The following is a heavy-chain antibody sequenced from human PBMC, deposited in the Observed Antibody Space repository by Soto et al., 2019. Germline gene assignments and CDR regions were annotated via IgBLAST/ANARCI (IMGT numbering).Heavy chain of an antibody. CDR1: GLTFSSYG. V-gene: IGHV3-30*18. J-gene: IGHJ4*02. Sequence: QVQLVQSGGGAVQPGKSLRLSCAASGLTFSSYGMHWVRQAPGKGLEWVALTSFNGSNEYYSDSVKGRFIIYRDNSRKSLFLHMSSLRPDDTAVYYCAKCQVCSNGACSVSYDSWGQGTLVTGSS. CDR3: AKCQVCSNGACSVSYDS. CDR2: TSFNGSNE. D-gene: IGHD4-4*01.